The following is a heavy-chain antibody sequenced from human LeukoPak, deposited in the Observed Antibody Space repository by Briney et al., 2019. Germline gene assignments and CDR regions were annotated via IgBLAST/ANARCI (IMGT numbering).Heavy chain of an antibody. D-gene: IGHD5-18*01. J-gene: IGHJ4*02. Sequence: GGSLRLSCVASGFTFSSYWMSWVRQAPGKGPEWVATIRQDGSQKYYVDSVKGRFTTSRDNAKTSLYLQMNSLRAEDTAVYYCARDLSGVTGYTYGRGIDYWGQGTLVTVSS. CDR2: IRQDGSQK. V-gene: IGHV3-7*01. CDR1: GFTFSSYW. CDR3: ARDLSGVTGYTYGRGIDY.